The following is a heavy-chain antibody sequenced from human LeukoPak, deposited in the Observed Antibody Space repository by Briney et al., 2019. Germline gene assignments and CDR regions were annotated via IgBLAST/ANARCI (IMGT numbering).Heavy chain of an antibody. D-gene: IGHD5-12*01. V-gene: IGHV3-7*01. CDR2: IRHDGSEK. CDR1: GFTFSSYE. CDR3: ARGVATWDYYYYMDV. Sequence: PGGSLRLSCAASGFTFSSYEMNWVRQAPGKGLEWVANIRHDGSEKYYVDSVKDRFTISRDNAQNSLYLQMNSLRAEDTAVYSCARGVATWDYYYYMDVWGKGTTVTISS. J-gene: IGHJ6*03.